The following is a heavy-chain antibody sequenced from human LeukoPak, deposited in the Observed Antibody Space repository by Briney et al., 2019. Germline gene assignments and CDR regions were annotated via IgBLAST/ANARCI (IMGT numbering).Heavy chain of an antibody. CDR1: GFTFSSYW. V-gene: IGHV3-7*01. Sequence: GVPLRLSCAASGFTFSSYWMSWVRQAPGKGLEWVACIRPDGNEKFYMDSVKGRFTISRDNAKNSLYLQMDSLRVDDTAVYYCARGRGFDSWGQGALVTISS. J-gene: IGHJ4*02. CDR2: IRPDGNEK. CDR3: ARGRGFDS.